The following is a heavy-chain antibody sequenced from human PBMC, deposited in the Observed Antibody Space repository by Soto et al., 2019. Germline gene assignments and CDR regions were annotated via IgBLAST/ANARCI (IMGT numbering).Heavy chain of an antibody. J-gene: IGHJ4*02. CDR1: GFTFSNYA. CDR2: VGGSGDST. V-gene: IGHV3-23*01. Sequence: EVQLLDSGGGLVQPGGSLRLSCAASGFTFSNYAMSWVRQAPGKGLEWVSGVGGSGDSTYYADSVKGRFTISRDNSKDTLYLQMNSLGAEEMAVYYCAKSPLGYCSGGSCYPTHYFDYWGQGTLVTVSS. D-gene: IGHD2-15*01. CDR3: AKSPLGYCSGGSCYPTHYFDY.